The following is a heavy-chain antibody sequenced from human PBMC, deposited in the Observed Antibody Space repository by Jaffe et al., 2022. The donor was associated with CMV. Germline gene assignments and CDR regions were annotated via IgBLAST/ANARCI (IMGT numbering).Heavy chain of an antibody. D-gene: IGHD3-10*01. CDR3: ARVPHTMVRGVINGGND. V-gene: IGHV3-48*02. J-gene: IGHJ4*02. CDR2: ISSSSSTI. CDR1: GFTFSSYS. Sequence: EVQLVESGGGLVQPGGSLRLSCAASGFTFSSYSMNWVRQAPGKGLEWVSYISSSSSTIYYADSVKGRFTISRDNAKNSLYLQMNSLRDEDTAVYYCARVPHTMVRGVINGGNDWGQGTLVTVSS.